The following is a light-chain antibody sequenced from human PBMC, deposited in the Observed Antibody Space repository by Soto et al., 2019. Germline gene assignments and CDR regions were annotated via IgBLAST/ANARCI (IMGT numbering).Light chain of an antibody. CDR3: QQYCTSPPLT. V-gene: IGKV3-20*01. J-gene: IGKJ4*01. Sequence: EIVLMQSPGTLSLSPGERATLSCRASQSVSSSYLAWYQQKPGQAPRLLIDGASSRATGTPDRFSGSGSGTDFTLTISRLEPEDFAVYYCQQYCTSPPLTFGGGTKVEIK. CDR1: QSVSSSY. CDR2: GAS.